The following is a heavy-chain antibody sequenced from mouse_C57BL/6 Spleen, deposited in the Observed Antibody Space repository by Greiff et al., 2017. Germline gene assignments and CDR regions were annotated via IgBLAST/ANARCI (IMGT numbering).Heavy chain of an antibody. CDR3: AKDYYYVSSLLAY. CDR1: GFNIKNTY. CDR2: IDPANGNT. D-gene: IGHD1-1*01. J-gene: IGHJ3*01. V-gene: IGHV14-3*01. Sequence: VQLQQSVAELVRPGASVKLSCTASGFNIKNTYMHWVKQRPEQGLEWIGRIDPANGNTKYAPKFQGKATITADTSSNTAYLQLSSLTSEDAALYYCAKDYYYVSSLLAYWGQGTLVTVSA.